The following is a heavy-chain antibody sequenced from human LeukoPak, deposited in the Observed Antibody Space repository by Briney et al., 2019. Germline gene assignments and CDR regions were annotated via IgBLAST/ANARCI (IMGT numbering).Heavy chain of an antibody. CDR2: IKEDGSEK. D-gene: IGHD3-9*01. J-gene: IGHJ4*02. CDR1: GFTFSTHW. Sequence: GGSLRLSCAASGFTFSTHWMSWVRQAPGKGLEWVANIKEDGSEKYYVDSVKGRLIISRDNAKNSLYLQMNSLRAEDTAVYYCARLNDWRFDYWGQGTLVTVSS. CDR3: ARLNDWRFDY. V-gene: IGHV3-7*05.